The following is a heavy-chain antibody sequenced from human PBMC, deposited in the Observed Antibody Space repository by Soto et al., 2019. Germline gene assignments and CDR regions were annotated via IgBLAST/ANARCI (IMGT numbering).Heavy chain of an antibody. D-gene: IGHD4-17*01. J-gene: IGHJ4*02. V-gene: IGHV3-30-3*01. CDR2: ISYDGSNK. CDR1: GFTFSSYA. Sequence: QPGGSLRLSCAASGFTFSSYAMHWVRQAPGKGLEWVAVISYDGSNKYYADSVKGRFTISRDNSKSTLYLQMNSLRAEDTAVYYCARDLFGDYAELGYYFDYWGQGTLVTVSS. CDR3: ARDLFGDYAELGYYFDY.